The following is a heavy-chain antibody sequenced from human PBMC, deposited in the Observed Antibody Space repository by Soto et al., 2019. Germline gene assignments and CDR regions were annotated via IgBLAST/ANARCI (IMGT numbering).Heavy chain of an antibody. J-gene: IGHJ4*02. CDR3: AKGSASGSPYYFDF. CDR1: GFTFSSYS. V-gene: IGHV3-23*01. D-gene: IGHD6-25*01. CDR2: ITGSGGDT. Sequence: GGSLRLSCAASGFTFSSYSMNWVRQAPGEGLEWVSAITGSGGDTYHADSVKGRFTISRDNSKNTLFLQMNRLRADDTAVYYCAKGSASGSPYYFDFWGQGTLVTVSS.